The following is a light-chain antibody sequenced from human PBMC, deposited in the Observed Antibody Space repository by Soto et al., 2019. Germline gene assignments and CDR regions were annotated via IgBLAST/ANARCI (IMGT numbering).Light chain of an antibody. CDR1: SSNIGAGYD. V-gene: IGLV1-40*01. Sequence: QAVLTQPPSVSGAPVQRVTISCTGSSSNIGAGYDVHWYQQLPGTAPKLLIYGNSNRPSGVPDRFSGSKSGTSASLAITGFQAEDEADYYCQSYDSSLSGVVFGGGTKLTVL. CDR3: QSYDSSLSGVV. J-gene: IGLJ2*01. CDR2: GNS.